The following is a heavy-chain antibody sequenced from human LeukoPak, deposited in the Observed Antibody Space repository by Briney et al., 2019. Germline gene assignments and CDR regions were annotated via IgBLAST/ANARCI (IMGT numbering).Heavy chain of an antibody. CDR2: ISGSGSTI. CDR1: GFTFSDYY. V-gene: IGHV3-11*01. J-gene: IGHJ6*02. D-gene: IGHD2-2*01. Sequence: GGSLRLSCAASGFTFSDYYMSWIRQAPGKGLEWVSYISGSGSTIYYADSVKGRFTISRDNAKNSLYLQMNSLRAEDTAVYYCARDLKYCSSTSCYRIYYYYGMDVWGQGTTVTVSS. CDR3: ARDLKYCSSTSCYRIYYYYGMDV.